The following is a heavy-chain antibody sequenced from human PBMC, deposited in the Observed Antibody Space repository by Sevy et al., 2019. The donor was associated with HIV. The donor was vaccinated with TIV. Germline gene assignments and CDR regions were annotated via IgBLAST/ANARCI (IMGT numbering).Heavy chain of an antibody. CDR1: GFTFSKYS. V-gene: IGHV3-23*01. Sequence: GESLKISCAASGFTFSKYSMSWVRQPPGKGQAWVSTLSFGCGEINYAASVKGRFTISRDNSKSSVYLQMNNLRPEDTAVYYCAREGCTKPHDYWGQGTLVTVSS. J-gene: IGHJ4*02. CDR3: AREGCTKPHDY. CDR2: LSFGCGEI. D-gene: IGHD2-8*01.